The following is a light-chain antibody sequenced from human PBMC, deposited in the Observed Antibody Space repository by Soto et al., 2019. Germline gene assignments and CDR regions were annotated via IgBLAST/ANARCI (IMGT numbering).Light chain of an antibody. J-gene: IGLJ2*01. CDR1: SSDVGGYNY. V-gene: IGLV2-8*01. CDR3: SSYAGSNNQV. CDR2: EVS. Sequence: QSALTQPPSASGSPGQSVTISCTGTSSDVGGYNYVSWYQQHPGKAPKLMIYEVSKRPAGVPDRFSGSKSGNMASLTVSGLQAEDEADYYCSSYAGSNNQVFGGGTKLTVL.